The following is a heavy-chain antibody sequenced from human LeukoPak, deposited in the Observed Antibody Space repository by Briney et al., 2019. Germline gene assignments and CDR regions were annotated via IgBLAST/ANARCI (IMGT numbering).Heavy chain of an antibody. V-gene: IGHV3-30*18. Sequence: GRSLRLSCAASGFTFSSYGMHWVRQAPGKGLEWVAVISYDGSNKYYADSVEGRFTISRDNSKNTLYLQMNSLRAEDTAVYYCAKDSHSQQLVTEYFDYWGQGTLVTVSS. CDR3: AKDSHSQQLVTEYFDY. J-gene: IGHJ4*02. D-gene: IGHD6-13*01. CDR1: GFTFSSYG. CDR2: ISYDGSNK.